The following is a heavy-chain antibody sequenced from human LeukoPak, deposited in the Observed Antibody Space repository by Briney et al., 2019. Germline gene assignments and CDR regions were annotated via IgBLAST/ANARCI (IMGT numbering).Heavy chain of an antibody. CDR2: IYTSGST. CDR1: GGSISSYY. D-gene: IGHD6-19*01. CDR3: ARAYSSGWGTLRYFDY. Sequence: TSETLSLTCTVSGGSISSYYWSWIRQPAGKGREWIGRIYTSGSTNYNPSLKSRVTMSVDTSKNQFSLKLSSVTAADTAVYDCARAYSSGWGTLRYFDYWGQGTLVTVSS. V-gene: IGHV4-4*07. J-gene: IGHJ4*02.